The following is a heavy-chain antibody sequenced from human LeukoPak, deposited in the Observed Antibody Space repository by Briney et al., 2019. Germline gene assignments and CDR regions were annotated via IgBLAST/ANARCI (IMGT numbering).Heavy chain of an antibody. Sequence: PGGSLRLSCAASGFTFSNAWMSWVRQAPGKGLEWVAVISYDGSNKYYADSVKGRFTISRDNSKNTLYLQMNSLRAEDTAVYYCAKDSDAPYFDYWGQGTLVTVSS. V-gene: IGHV3-30*18. J-gene: IGHJ4*02. CDR2: ISYDGSNK. CDR1: GFTFSNAW. CDR3: AKDSDAPYFDY. D-gene: IGHD3-10*01.